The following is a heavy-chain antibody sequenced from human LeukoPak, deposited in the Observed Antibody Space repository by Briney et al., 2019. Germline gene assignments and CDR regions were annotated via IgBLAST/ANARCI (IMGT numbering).Heavy chain of an antibody. Sequence: ASVKVSCKASGYIFTDYSINWVRQAPGERLEWMGWINAGNGNTKYSQRFQGRVTITRDRSASTAYMELSSLRSEDTAVYYCASLYYYDSSGYSFDYWGQGTLVTASS. J-gene: IGHJ4*02. D-gene: IGHD3-22*01. CDR1: GYIFTDYS. CDR3: ASLYYYDSSGYSFDY. CDR2: INAGNGNT. V-gene: IGHV1-3*01.